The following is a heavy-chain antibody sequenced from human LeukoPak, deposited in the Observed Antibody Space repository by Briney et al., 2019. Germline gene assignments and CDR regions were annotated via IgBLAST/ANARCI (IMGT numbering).Heavy chain of an antibody. D-gene: IGHD4-23*01. V-gene: IGHV3-9*01. CDR1: GFTFDDYA. CDR3: AKESYGDYVGYFDY. CDR2: ISWNSGSI. Sequence: GRSLRLSCAASGFTFDDYAMPWVRQAPGKGLEWVSGISWNSGSIGYADSVKGRFTISRDNAKNSLYLQMNSLRAEDTALYYCAKESYGDYVGYFDYWGQGTLVTVSS. J-gene: IGHJ4*02.